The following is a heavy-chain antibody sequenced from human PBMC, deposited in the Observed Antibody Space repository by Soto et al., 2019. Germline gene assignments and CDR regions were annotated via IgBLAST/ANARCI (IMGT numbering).Heavy chain of an antibody. CDR1: GGSISSSSYY. Sequence: SETLSLTCTVSGGSISSSSYYWGWIRQPPGKGLERIGSIYYSGSTYYNPSLKSPVNISVDTSKNQFSLKLSSVTAADTAVYYFATPGIAAAGGYYYYRMDVWGQGTTVTVSS. V-gene: IGHV4-39*01. CDR3: ATPGIAAAGGYYYYRMDV. D-gene: IGHD6-13*01. CDR2: IYYSGST. J-gene: IGHJ6*02.